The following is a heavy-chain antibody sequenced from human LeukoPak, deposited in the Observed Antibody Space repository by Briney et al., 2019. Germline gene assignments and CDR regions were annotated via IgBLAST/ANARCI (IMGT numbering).Heavy chain of an antibody. CDR3: ARMHRGYYDSSGYYFS. V-gene: IGHV3-53*01. CDR2: IYSGGST. Sequence: PGGSLRLSCAASGFTFSDYYMSWVRQAPGKGLEWVSVIYSGGSTYYADSVKGRFTISRDNSKNTLYLQMNSLRAEDTAVYYCARMHRGYYDSSGYYFSWGQGTLVTVSS. J-gene: IGHJ4*02. CDR1: GFTFSDYY. D-gene: IGHD3-22*01.